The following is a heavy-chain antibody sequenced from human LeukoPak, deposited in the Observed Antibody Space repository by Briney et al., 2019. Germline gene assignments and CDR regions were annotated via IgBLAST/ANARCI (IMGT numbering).Heavy chain of an antibody. J-gene: IGHJ3*02. CDR2: ISGSGGST. CDR1: GFTFSNYA. CDR3: AKLYGEAGAFDI. Sequence: GGSLRLSCAASGFTFSNYAMSWVRQAPGKGLEWVSTISGSGGSTYFADSVKGRFSISRDNSKNTLSLQMNSLRAEDTAVYYCAKLYGEAGAFDIWGQGTMVTVSS. D-gene: IGHD4-17*01. V-gene: IGHV3-23*01.